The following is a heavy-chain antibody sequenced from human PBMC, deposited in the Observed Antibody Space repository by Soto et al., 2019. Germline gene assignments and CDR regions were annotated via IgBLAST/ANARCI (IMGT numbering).Heavy chain of an antibody. CDR2: ISGSGGST. CDR1: GFTFSSYA. D-gene: IGHD1-20*01. Sequence: QPGGSLRLSCAASGFTFSSYAMSWVRQAPGKGLEWVSAISGSGGSTYYADSVKGRFTISRDNSKNTLYPQMNSLTAEDTAVYYCAKGIWGYNWNDAKPVVAFDSWGQGTMVRVSS. V-gene: IGHV3-23*01. J-gene: IGHJ3*02. CDR3: AKGIWGYNWNDAKPVVAFDS.